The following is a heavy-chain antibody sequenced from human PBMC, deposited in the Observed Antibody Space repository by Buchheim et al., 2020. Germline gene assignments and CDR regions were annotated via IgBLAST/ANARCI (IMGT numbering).Heavy chain of an antibody. Sequence: QVQLQESGPGLVKPSQTLSLTCTVSGGSISSGGYYWSWIRQHPGKGLEWIGYIYYSGSTYYNPSLKSRVTISVDTSNNQFSLKLSSVTAADTAVYYCAGRLYCSSTSCYSGGYYGMDVWGQGTT. CDR3: AGRLYCSSTSCYSGGYYGMDV. CDR1: GGSISSGGYY. V-gene: IGHV4-31*03. CDR2: IYYSGST. D-gene: IGHD2-2*02. J-gene: IGHJ6*02.